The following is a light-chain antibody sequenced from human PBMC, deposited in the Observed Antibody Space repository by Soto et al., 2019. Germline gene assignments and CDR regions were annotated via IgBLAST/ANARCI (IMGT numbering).Light chain of an antibody. CDR2: AAS. J-gene: IGKJ4*01. Sequence: DLQMTQSPSSLSASVGDRVTITCRASQSISSNLNWYQQKPGKAPKLLIYAASNLQSGVPSRFSGSGSGTDFTLSISSLQPEDFATYYCQQSYNTPLTFGGGTKVEIK. CDR3: QQSYNTPLT. V-gene: IGKV1-39*01. CDR1: QSISSN.